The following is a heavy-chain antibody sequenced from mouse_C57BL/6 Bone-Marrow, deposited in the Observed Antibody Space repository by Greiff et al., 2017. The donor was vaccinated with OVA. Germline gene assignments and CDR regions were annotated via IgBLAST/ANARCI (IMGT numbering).Heavy chain of an antibody. V-gene: IGHV1-61*01. CDR3: ASHLRRHEAMDY. Sequence: QVHVKQPGAELVRPGSSVKLSCKASGYTFTSYWMDWVKQRPGQGLEWIGNIYPSDSETHYNQKFKDKATLTVDKSSSTAYMQLSSLTSEDSAVYYCASHLRRHEAMDYWGQGTSVTVSS. J-gene: IGHJ4*01. CDR2: IYPSDSET. D-gene: IGHD6-1*01. CDR1: GYTFTSYW.